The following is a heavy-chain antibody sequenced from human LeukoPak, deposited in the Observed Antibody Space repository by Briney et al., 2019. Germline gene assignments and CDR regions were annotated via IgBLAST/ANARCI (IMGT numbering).Heavy chain of an antibody. CDR3: ARRPIVGSTGFYFDP. CDR2: IYYSGNT. V-gene: IGHV4-39*01. J-gene: IGHJ5*02. D-gene: IGHD1-26*01. CDR1: GGSISSNNYY. Sequence: SETLSLTCTVSGGSISSNNYYWGWIRQPPGKGLEWIGSIYYSGNTYYTSSLKSRVTISVDTSKNQFSLKMASLTATDTAVYYCARRPIVGSTGFYFDPWGPGTLVTVSS.